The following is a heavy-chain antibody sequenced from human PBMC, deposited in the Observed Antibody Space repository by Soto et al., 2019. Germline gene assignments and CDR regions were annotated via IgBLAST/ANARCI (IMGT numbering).Heavy chain of an antibody. CDR3: ARGGLHLGEFSLGQFDS. CDR1: GVSVTGGNFF. Sequence: QVQLQGSGPRLVKPSEALSLSCTVSGVSVTGGNFFWCWVRQPPGKTLEWLGCISNSETTNSNPSLKSRLTLSLDTSGNQFSLRLNSVTAADTAVYFCARGGLHLGEFSLGQFDSWGQGTLVNVSS. D-gene: IGHD3-16*02. CDR2: ISNSETT. J-gene: IGHJ4*02. V-gene: IGHV4-61*01.